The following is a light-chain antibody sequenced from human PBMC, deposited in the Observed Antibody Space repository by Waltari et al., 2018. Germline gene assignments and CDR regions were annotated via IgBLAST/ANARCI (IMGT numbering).Light chain of an antibody. CDR3: SSYRMSSTLGV. V-gene: IGLV2-18*02. CDR2: EVS. Sequence: QSALTQPPSVSGSPGQSVTISCTGTSSDVGSYNRVSWYQQSPGTAPKLIIYEVSNRPSGVPVRFPGSKSGYPASLTISGLQAEDEADYYCSSYRMSSTLGVLGGGTKLTVL. CDR1: SSDVGSYNR. J-gene: IGLJ2*01.